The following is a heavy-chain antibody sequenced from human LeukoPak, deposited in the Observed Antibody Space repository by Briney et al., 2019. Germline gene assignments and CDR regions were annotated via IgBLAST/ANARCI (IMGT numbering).Heavy chain of an antibody. D-gene: IGHD6-19*01. J-gene: IGHJ4*02. CDR1: AFTFRNYA. Sequence: GGSLRLSCAASAFTFRNYAMHWVRQAPGKGLEWVAVISYDGSNKYHADSVKGRFTISRDNSKNTLYLQMNSLRAEDTAVYYCAKGAVANDYWGQGTLVTVSS. CDR2: ISYDGSNK. CDR3: AKGAVANDY. V-gene: IGHV3-30*04.